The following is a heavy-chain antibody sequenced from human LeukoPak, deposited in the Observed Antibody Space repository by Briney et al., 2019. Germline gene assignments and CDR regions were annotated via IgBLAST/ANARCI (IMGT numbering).Heavy chain of an antibody. J-gene: IGHJ4*02. CDR1: GGSISSGSYY. D-gene: IGHD1-26*01. CDR2: IYTSGST. CDR3: AREGGAFDY. V-gene: IGHV4-61*02. Sequence: SETLSLTCTVSGGSISSGSYYWSRIRQPAGKGLEWIGRIYTSGSTNYNPSLKSRVTISVDTSKNQFSLKLSSVTAADTAVYYCAREGGAFDYWGQGTLVTVSS.